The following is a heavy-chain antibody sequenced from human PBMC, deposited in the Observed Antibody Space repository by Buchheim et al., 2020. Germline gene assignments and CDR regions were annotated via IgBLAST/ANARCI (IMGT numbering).Heavy chain of an antibody. J-gene: IGHJ4*02. CDR1: GFTFNSHA. V-gene: IGHV3-30*02. Sequence: QAQLVESGGGVVQPGGSLRLSCAASGFTFNSHAMHWVRQSPGKGLEWVAYIWSDGSRADYADSVKGRFTISRDNSKNTLYLQMNSLRAEDTAVYYCAKGSELGYFDYWGQGTL. CDR2: IWSDGSRA. D-gene: IGHD1-26*01. CDR3: AKGSELGYFDY.